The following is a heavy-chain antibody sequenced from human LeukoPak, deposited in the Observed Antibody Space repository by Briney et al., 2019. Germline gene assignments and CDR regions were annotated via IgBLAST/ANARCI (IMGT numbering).Heavy chain of an antibody. V-gene: IGHV3-21*01. D-gene: IGHD3-3*01. J-gene: IGHJ4*02. CDR1: GFTFNTYS. CDR2: ISSSSKYI. CDR3: AKGPETYYDFWSGYRGSDY. Sequence: PGGSLRLSCAASGFTFNTYSKNWVRQAPGKGLEWVSSISSSSKYIDYADSVKGRCTISRDNAKNSLHLQMDSLRAEDTAVYYCAKGPETYYDFWSGYRGSDYWGQGTLVTVSS.